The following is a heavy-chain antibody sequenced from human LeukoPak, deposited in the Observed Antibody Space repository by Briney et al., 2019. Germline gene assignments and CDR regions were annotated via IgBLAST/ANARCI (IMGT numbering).Heavy chain of an antibody. J-gene: IGHJ4*02. CDR3: ARAAGYSSGWYSRYYFDY. CDR1: GFTFSSYS. Sequence: GGSLRLSCAASGFTFSSYSMNWVRQAPGKGLEWVSSISSSSSYIYYADSVKGRFTISRDNAKNSPYLQMNSLRAEDTAVYYCARAAGYSSGWYSRYYFDYWGQGTLVTVSS. V-gene: IGHV3-21*01. D-gene: IGHD6-19*01. CDR2: ISSSSSYI.